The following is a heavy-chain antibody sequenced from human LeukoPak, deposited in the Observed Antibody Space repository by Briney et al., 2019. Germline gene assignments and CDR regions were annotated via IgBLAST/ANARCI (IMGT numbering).Heavy chain of an antibody. D-gene: IGHD3-22*01. CDR2: INHSGST. Sequence: SETLSLTCAVYGGSFSGYYWSWIRQPPGKGLEWIGEINHSGSTNYNPSLKGRVTISVDTSKNQFSLKLRSVTAADTAVYYCARESYYDSSGYSHDAFDIWGQGTMVTVSS. V-gene: IGHV4-34*01. CDR1: GGSFSGYY. J-gene: IGHJ3*02. CDR3: ARESYYDSSGYSHDAFDI.